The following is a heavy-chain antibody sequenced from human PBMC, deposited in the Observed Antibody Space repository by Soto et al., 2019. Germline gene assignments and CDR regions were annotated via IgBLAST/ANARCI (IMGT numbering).Heavy chain of an antibody. CDR2: MYQSGST. J-gene: IGHJ6*02. V-gene: IGHV4-30-2*01. D-gene: IGHD6-25*01. CDR3: AKGAAANLGYYALDV. CDR1: GGSVSSGGYS. Sequence: TLSLTCVVSGGSVSSGGYSWNWIRQPPGKGLEWIGYMYQSGSTYYNPSLNSRVTISVDRSENQFSLKLTSVTAADTAVYYCAKGAAANLGYYALDVWGQGTTVTVSS.